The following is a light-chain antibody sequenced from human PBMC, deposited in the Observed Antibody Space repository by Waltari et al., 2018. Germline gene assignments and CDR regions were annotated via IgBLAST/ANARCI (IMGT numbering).Light chain of an antibody. J-gene: IGLJ1*01. CDR2: DVS. Sequence: QSALTQPASVSGSPGQSITISCPGTTNDVGASDFVAWYQHHPGEAPKLKIYDVSKRPSGVSDRFSGSKSGNTASLTISGLQADDEADYYCCSYAGGNSYVFGSGTKVTVL. CDR3: CSYAGGNSYV. CDR1: TNDVGASDF. V-gene: IGLV2-23*02.